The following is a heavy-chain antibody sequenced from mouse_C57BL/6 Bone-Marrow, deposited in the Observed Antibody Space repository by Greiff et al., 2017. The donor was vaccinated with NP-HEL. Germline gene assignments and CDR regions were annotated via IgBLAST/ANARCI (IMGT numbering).Heavy chain of an antibody. Sequence: VQLQESGPELVKPGASVKISCKASGYTFTDYYINWVKQRHGQGLEWIGWIFPGSGSTYYNEKFKGKATLTVDKSSSTAYMLLSSLTSEDSSVYFCAREGDYGWRYFDVWGTGTTVTVSS. CDR1: GYTFTDYY. CDR2: IFPGSGST. D-gene: IGHD1-1*01. J-gene: IGHJ1*03. CDR3: AREGDYGWRYFDV. V-gene: IGHV1-75*01.